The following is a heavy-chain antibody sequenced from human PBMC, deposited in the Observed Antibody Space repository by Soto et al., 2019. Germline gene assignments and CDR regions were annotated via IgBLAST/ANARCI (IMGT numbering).Heavy chain of an antibody. CDR2: INPSGGST. V-gene: IGHV1-46*03. CDR3: ARQARERAANEKAAYNWFDP. D-gene: IGHD6-13*01. Sequence: ASVKVSCKASGYTFTSYYMHWVRQAPGQGLEWMGIINPSGGSTSYAQKFQGRVTMTRDTSTSTVYMELSSLRSEDTAVYYCARQARERAANEKAAYNWFDPWGQGTLVTVSS. J-gene: IGHJ5*02. CDR1: GYTFTSYY.